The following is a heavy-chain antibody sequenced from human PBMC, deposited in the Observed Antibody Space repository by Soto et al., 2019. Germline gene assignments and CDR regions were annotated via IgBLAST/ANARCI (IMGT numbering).Heavy chain of an antibody. CDR2: IRSKAYGGTT. CDR3: TRRKPDDFWLLYSFDY. J-gene: IGHJ4*02. CDR1: GFTFGDYA. V-gene: IGHV3-49*03. Sequence: GGSLRLSCTASGFTFGDYAMSWFRQAPGKGLEWVGFIRSKAYGGTTEYAASVKGRFTISRDDSKSIAYLQMNSLKTEDTAVYYCTRRKPDDFWLLYSFDYWGQGTLVTVSS. D-gene: IGHD3-3*01.